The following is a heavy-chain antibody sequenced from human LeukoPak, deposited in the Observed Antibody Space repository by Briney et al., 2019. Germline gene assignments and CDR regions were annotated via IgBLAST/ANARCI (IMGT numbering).Heavy chain of an antibody. V-gene: IGHV3-21*01. Sequence: PGGSLRLSCAPSGFTFSIYTMNWVREAPGKGREWVSSISTSSSYIYYADSVKGRFTISRDNAKNSLYLQMNSLRVEDTSVYYCARHRTASDYWGQGTLVTVSS. J-gene: IGHJ4*02. CDR3: ARHRTASDY. CDR1: GFTFSIYT. CDR2: ISTSSSYI. D-gene: IGHD2-2*01.